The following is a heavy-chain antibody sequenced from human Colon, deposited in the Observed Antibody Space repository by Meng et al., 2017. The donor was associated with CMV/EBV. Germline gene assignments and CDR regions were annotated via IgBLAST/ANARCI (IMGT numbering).Heavy chain of an antibody. D-gene: IGHD5-12*01. CDR1: GYSFTSFG. Sequence: ASVKVSCKASGYSFTSFGISWVRQAPGQGLEWMGWISAHNGITTYAQKVQDRVTLTTDTSASTAYMELRSLRSDDTAVYYCVRSHDSGYYLLDFWGQGTVVTVSS. J-gene: IGHJ4*02. CDR3: VRSHDSGYYLLDF. V-gene: IGHV1-18*01. CDR2: ISAHNGIT.